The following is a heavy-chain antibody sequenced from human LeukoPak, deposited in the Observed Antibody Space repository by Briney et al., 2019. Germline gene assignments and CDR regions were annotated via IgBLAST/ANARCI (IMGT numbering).Heavy chain of an antibody. D-gene: IGHD2-2*01. J-gene: IGHJ5*02. CDR1: GGSFSGYY. Sequence: PSETRSLTCAVYGGSFSGYYWSWIRQPPGKGLEWIGEINHSGSTNYNPSLKSRVTISVDTSKNQFSLKLSSVTAADTAVYYCARGQEPDCSSTSCPNWFDPWGQGTLVTVSS. CDR3: ARGQEPDCSSTSCPNWFDP. CDR2: INHSGST. V-gene: IGHV4-34*01.